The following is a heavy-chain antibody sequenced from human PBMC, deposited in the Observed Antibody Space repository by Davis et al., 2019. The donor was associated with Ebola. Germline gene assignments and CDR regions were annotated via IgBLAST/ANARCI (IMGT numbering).Heavy chain of an antibody. D-gene: IGHD4-11*01. J-gene: IGHJ5*02. CDR2: INVYNGHT. V-gene: IGHV1-18*01. CDR3: ARDQFQDYSNYAQVRFDP. CDR1: GYTFSGYA. Sequence: AASVKVSCKTSGYTFSGYAISWVRQAPGQGLEWIGRINVYNGHTNYAQNFQGRATMTTDTSTSTAYMELRSLRSDDTAVYYCARDQFQDYSNYAQVRFDPWGQGTLVTVS.